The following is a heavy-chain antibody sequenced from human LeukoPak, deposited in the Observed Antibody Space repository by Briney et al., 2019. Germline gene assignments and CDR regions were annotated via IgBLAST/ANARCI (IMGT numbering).Heavy chain of an antibody. J-gene: IGHJ3*02. CDR2: IYNSGST. CDR1: GASISNYY. D-gene: IGHD3-22*01. Sequence: SETLSLTCTVSGASISNYYWSWIRQPPGKGLEWIGYIYNSGSTNYNPSLKSRVTISIDTSKNQFSLKLSSVTAADTAVYYCARVENYYDSSGYYLDAFDIWGQGTMVTVSS. CDR3: ARVENYYDSSGYYLDAFDI. V-gene: IGHV4-59*01.